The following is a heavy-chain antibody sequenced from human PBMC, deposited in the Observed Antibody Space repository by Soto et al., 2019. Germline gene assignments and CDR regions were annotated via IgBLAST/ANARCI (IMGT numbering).Heavy chain of an antibody. D-gene: IGHD4-4*01. CDR2: ISYSGIT. Sequence: QVQLQESGPGLVKPSETLSLTCTVSGGSVSSGSYYWNWIRQPPGKALEWIGYISYSGITDFNPSLKSRVTISVDTSKNQFSLNLSSVTAADTAVYYCARNSNHINWFDPWGQGTLVTVSS. CDR3: ARNSNHINWFDP. CDR1: GGSVSSGSYY. V-gene: IGHV4-61*01. J-gene: IGHJ5*02.